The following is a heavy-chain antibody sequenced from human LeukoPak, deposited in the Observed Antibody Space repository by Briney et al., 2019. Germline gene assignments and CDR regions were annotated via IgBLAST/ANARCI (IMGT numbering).Heavy chain of an antibody. Sequence: SVKVSCKASGGSFNAYAISWVRPAPGQGLEWMGGIIPIFGTSNYAQKLQGRVTISTDESTSTAYMEVSSLRSEDTAIYYCARGLDASMETPYDYWGQGTLVTVSS. D-gene: IGHD5-18*01. V-gene: IGHV1-69*05. CDR1: GGSFNAYA. J-gene: IGHJ4*02. CDR3: ARGLDASMETPYDY. CDR2: IIPIFGTS.